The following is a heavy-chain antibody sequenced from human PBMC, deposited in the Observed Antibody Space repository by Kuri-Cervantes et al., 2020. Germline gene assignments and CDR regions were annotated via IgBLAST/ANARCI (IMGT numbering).Heavy chain of an antibody. CDR2: INHSGST. CDR3: ARVGTYDFWSGYYPYYYYMDV. CDR1: GGSFSGYY. Sequence: SETLSLTCAVYGGSFSGYYWSWIRQPPGKGLEWIGEINHSGSTNYNPSFKSRVTISVDTSKNQFSLKLSSVTAADAAVYYCARVGTYDFWSGYYPYYYYMDVWGKGTTVTVSS. D-gene: IGHD3-3*01. V-gene: IGHV4-34*01. J-gene: IGHJ6*03.